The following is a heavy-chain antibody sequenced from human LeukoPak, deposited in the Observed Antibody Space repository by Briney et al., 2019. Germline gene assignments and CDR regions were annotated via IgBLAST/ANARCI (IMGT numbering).Heavy chain of an antibody. D-gene: IGHD1-1*01. CDR3: ARDGSDNWGLFDN. V-gene: IGHV4-39*07. CDR1: GGSISGTGYC. Sequence: PSETLSLTCSVSGGSISGTGYCWGWIRQPPGKGPEWIGSHYHTGRIYHNPSLNNRVTISVDTSKNQFSLKLSSVTDADTAVYYCARDGSDNWGLFDNWGRGTLVTVSS. CDR2: HYHTGRI. J-gene: IGHJ4*02.